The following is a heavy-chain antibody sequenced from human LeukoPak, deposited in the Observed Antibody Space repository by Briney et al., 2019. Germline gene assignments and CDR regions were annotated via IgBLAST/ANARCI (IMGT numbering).Heavy chain of an antibody. V-gene: IGHV4-59*01. Sequence: PSETLSLTCTVSGGSISSCYWSWIRQPPGKGLEWIGYIYYSGSTNYNPSLKSRGTISVDTSKNQFSLKLSSVTAADTAVYYCARVGTDLASRFDPWGQGTLVTVSS. D-gene: IGHD2-8*02. J-gene: IGHJ5*02. CDR3: ARVGTDLASRFDP. CDR1: GGSISSCY. CDR2: IYYSGST.